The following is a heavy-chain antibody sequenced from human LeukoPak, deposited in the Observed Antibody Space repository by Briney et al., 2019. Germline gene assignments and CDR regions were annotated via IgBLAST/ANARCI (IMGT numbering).Heavy chain of an antibody. CDR3: ARELRMITFGGPIDY. CDR1: SGSLRRGGWY. V-gene: IGHV4-31*03. CDR2: IYYSGST. D-gene: IGHD3-16*01. J-gene: IGHJ4*02. Sequence: PSPPHPLPSGSLRRGGWYWRWGRPPPRPGAGGVGYIYYSGSTYYNPSLKSRVTISVDTSKNQFSLKLSSVTAADTAVYYCARELRMITFGGPIDYWGQGTLVTVSS.